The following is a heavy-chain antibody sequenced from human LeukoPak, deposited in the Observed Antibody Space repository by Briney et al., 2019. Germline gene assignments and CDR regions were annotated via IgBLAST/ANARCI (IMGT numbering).Heavy chain of an antibody. CDR3: ARQSSRGDYYFDY. CDR2: IYYSGST. CDR1: GVSISSSSYY. D-gene: IGHD2-21*02. Sequence: SETLSLTCTVSGVSISSSSYYWGWIRQPPGKGLEWIGSIYYSGSTYYNPSLKSRVTISVDTSKTQFSLKLSSVTAADTAVYYCARQSSRGDYYFDYWGQGTLVTVSS. J-gene: IGHJ4*02. V-gene: IGHV4-39*01.